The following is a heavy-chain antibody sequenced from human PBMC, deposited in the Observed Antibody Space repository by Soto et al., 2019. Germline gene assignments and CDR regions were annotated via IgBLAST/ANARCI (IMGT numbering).Heavy chain of an antibody. D-gene: IGHD6-13*01. J-gene: IGHJ6*03. CDR3: ARVGASGTQPYYYYYMDV. CDR1: GFTVSSNY. CDR2: IYSGGST. V-gene: IGHV3-66*01. Sequence: GGSLRLSCAASGFTVSSNYMSWVRQAPGKGLEWVSVIYSGGSTYYADSEKGRFTISRDNSKNTLYLQMNSLRAEDTALYYCARVGASGTQPYYYYYMDVWGKGTTVTVSS.